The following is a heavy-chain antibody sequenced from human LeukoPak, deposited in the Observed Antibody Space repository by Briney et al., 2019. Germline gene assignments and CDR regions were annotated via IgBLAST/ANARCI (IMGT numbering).Heavy chain of an antibody. V-gene: IGHV3-53*01. CDR2: IYSGGST. CDR3: ARRAGAYSHPYDY. Sequence: GGSLRLSCTVSGFTVSSDSMSWVRQAPGKRLEWVSFIYSGGSTHYSDSVKGRFTISRDNSKNTLYLQMNSLRAEDTAVYYCARRAGAYSHPYDYWGQGTLVTVSS. CDR1: GFTVSSDS. J-gene: IGHJ4*02. D-gene: IGHD4/OR15-4a*01.